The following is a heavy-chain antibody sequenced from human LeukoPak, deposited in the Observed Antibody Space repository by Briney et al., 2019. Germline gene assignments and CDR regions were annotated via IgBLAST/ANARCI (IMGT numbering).Heavy chain of an antibody. CDR1: GFTFSDYY. J-gene: IGHJ4*02. CDR2: ISSSSSHT. V-gene: IGHV3-11*06. Sequence: PGGSLRLSCAASGFTFSDYYMSWIRQAPGKGLEWVSYISSSSSHTNYADSVTGRFTISRDNAKNSLYLQMNSLRVEDMAVYYCAKDLTELTLALNCWGQGTLVTVSS. CDR3: AKDLTELTLALNC. D-gene: IGHD3-9*01.